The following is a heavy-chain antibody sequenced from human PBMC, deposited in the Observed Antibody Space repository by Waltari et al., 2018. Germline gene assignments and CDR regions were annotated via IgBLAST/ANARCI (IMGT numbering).Heavy chain of an antibody. Sequence: QVQLVESGGGVVQPGRSLRLSCAASGFTFSSYGMHWVRQAPGKGLEWGAVIWYDGSKKYYADSGKGRFTISRDKSKNTLYLQMNSLRAEDTAVYYCAKGTRGYSSDKRPYYFDYWGQGTLVTVSS. V-gene: IGHV3-33*03. CDR2: IWYDGSKK. CDR3: AKGTRGYSSDKRPYYFDY. CDR1: GFTFSSYG. J-gene: IGHJ4*02. D-gene: IGHD6-19*01.